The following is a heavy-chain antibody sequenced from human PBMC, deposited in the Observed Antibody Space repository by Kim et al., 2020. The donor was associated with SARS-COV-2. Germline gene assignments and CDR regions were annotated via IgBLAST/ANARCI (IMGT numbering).Heavy chain of an antibody. CDR3: ARDLQSWEFDY. CDR2: I. V-gene: IGHV3-21*01. D-gene: IGHD1-26*01. J-gene: IGHJ4*02. Sequence: IYYADSVKGRCTISRVNAKNSLYLQMNSLRAEDTAVYYCARDLQSWEFDYWGQGTLVTVSS.